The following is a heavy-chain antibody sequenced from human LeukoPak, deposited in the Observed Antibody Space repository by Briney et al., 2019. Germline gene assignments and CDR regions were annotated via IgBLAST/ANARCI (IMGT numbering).Heavy chain of an antibody. CDR3: AKDRLQYGYYYMDV. J-gene: IGHJ6*03. Sequence: GGSLRLSCPASGFTFSSYGMHWVRQAPGKGLEWVAFIRYDGSNKYYADSVKGRFTISRDNSKNTLYLQMNSLRAEDTAVYYCAKDRLQYGYYYMDVWGKGTTVTVSS. CDR2: IRYDGSNK. V-gene: IGHV3-30*02. CDR1: GFTFSSYG. D-gene: IGHD4-11*01.